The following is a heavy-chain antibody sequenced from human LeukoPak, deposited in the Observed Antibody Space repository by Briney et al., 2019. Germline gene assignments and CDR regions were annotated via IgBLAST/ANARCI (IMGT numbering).Heavy chain of an antibody. Sequence: GGSLRLSCAASGFTFSSYAMHWVRQAPGKGLEWVAVISYDGSNKYYADSVKGRFTISRDNSENTLYLQMNSLRAEDTAVYYCAREGGYYYDSSGIDYWGQGTLVTVCS. J-gene: IGHJ4*02. CDR3: AREGGYYYDSSGIDY. V-gene: IGHV3-30-3*01. CDR2: ISYDGSNK. D-gene: IGHD3-22*01. CDR1: GFTFSSYA.